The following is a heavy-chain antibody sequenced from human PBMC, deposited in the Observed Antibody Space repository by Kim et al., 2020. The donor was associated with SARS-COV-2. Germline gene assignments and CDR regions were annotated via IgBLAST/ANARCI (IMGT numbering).Heavy chain of an antibody. CDR1: GYSFTTYW. Sequence: GESLKISCKGSGYSFTTYWIGWVRQMPGKGLEWMGIIYPGDSDTRYSPSFQGQVTISADKSISTAYLQWSSLKASDTAMYYCASHAEMATINTAFDYWGQGTLVTVSS. CDR3: ASHAEMATINTAFDY. D-gene: IGHD5-12*01. CDR2: IYPGDSDT. V-gene: IGHV5-51*01. J-gene: IGHJ4*02.